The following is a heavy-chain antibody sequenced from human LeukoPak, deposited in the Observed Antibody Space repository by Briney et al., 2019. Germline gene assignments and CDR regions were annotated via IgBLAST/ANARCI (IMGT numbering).Heavy chain of an antibody. Sequence: SQTLSLTCAISGDSVSSNSAAWNWIRQSPSRGLEWLGRTYYRSKWYNDYAVSVKSRITINPDTSKNQFSLKLSSVTAADTAVYYCARSPDLVGYFDYWGQGTLVTVSS. V-gene: IGHV6-1*01. CDR1: GDSVSSNSAA. D-gene: IGHD2-21*01. CDR3: ARSPDLVGYFDY. J-gene: IGHJ4*02. CDR2: TYYRSKWYN.